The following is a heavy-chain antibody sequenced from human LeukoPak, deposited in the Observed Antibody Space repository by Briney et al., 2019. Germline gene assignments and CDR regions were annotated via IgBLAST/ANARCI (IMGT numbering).Heavy chain of an antibody. CDR1: GFXFSFYW. CDR3: ARDEHQYYSESSGRFDF. CDR2: IKQDGSEK. Sequence: PGGSLRLSCVASGFXFSFYWIAWVRQAPGKGLEWVANIKQDGSEKYYVDSARGRFTISRDNAKNSLYLQMNSLRAEDTAVYYCARDEHQYYSESSGRFDFWGQGVLVTVSS. V-gene: IGHV3-7*04. J-gene: IGHJ4*02. D-gene: IGHD3-22*01.